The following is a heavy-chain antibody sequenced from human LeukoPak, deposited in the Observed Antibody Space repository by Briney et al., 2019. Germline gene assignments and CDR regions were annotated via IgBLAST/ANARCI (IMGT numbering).Heavy chain of an antibody. D-gene: IGHD3-22*01. CDR1: GFTFDDYA. CDR3: AKDGGVGYYYDSSGYERGGFDY. J-gene: IGHJ4*02. Sequence: SLRRSSAASGFTFDDYARHWVRQGPGNGLKWVSGTSWNSGSLGSAVSAMGRFTISRYSAKNSLYLQMNSLRAEGTALYYCAKDGGVGYYYDSSGYERGGFDYWGQGTLVTVSS. CDR2: TSWNSGSL. V-gene: IGHV3-9*01.